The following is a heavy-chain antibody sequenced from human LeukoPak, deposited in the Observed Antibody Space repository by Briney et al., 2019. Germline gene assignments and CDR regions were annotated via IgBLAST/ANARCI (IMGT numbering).Heavy chain of an antibody. Sequence: GGSLRLSCATSGFTFSSYGMHWVRQAPGKGLEWVAVISYDGSNKYYADSVKGRFTISRDNSKNTLYLQMNSLRAEDTAVYYCAKDLNLPARSGFDYWGQGTLVTVSS. J-gene: IGHJ4*02. CDR3: AKDLNLPARSGFDY. D-gene: IGHD6-6*01. CDR2: ISYDGSNK. CDR1: GFTFSSYG. V-gene: IGHV3-30*18.